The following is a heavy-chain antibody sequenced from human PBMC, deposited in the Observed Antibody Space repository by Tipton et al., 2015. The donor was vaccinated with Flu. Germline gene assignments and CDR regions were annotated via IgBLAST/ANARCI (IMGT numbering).Heavy chain of an antibody. Sequence: LRLSCSVSGGAISGCYFWSWIRRPPGKGLEWIGSIFHTDSPFYNPSLESRLTISVDRSKNHFYLQLTSVTAADTAVYYCARAGIDSSDDYLVPRYFCFCGQRALVAVAS. D-gene: IGHD3-22*01. J-gene: IGHJ4*02. V-gene: IGHV4-30-2*01. CDR2: IFHTDSP. CDR1: GGAISGCYF. CDR3: ARAGIDSSDDYLVPRYFCF.